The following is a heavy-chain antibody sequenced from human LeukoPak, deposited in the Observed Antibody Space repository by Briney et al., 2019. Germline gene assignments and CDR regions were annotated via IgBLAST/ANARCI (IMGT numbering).Heavy chain of an antibody. CDR2: IYYSGST. D-gene: IGHD3-10*01. V-gene: IGHV4-39*07. J-gene: IGHJ3*02. CDR1: GGSISSSSYY. Sequence: SETLSLTCTVSGGSISSSSYYWGWIRQPPGKGLEWIGSIYYSGSTYYNPSLKSRVTISVDTSKNPSSLRLNSVTAADTGMYYCAREGTRVRGLAFDIWSQGTMVTVSS. CDR3: AREGTRVRGLAFDI.